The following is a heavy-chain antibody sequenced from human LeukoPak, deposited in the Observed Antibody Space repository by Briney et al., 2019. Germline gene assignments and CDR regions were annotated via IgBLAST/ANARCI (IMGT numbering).Heavy chain of an antibody. CDR3: ARDRLTTVTTFHFDY. V-gene: IGHV3-33*01. D-gene: IGHD4-17*01. J-gene: IGHJ4*02. Sequence: QPGRSLRLSCAASGFTFSTYAMHWVRQAPGKGLEWVAVIWSDSTNKYYADSVRGRFTISRDNSKNTLYLQMSSLRAEDTAMYCCARDRLTTVTTFHFDYWGQGTLVTVSS. CDR1: GFTFSTYA. CDR2: IWSDSTNK.